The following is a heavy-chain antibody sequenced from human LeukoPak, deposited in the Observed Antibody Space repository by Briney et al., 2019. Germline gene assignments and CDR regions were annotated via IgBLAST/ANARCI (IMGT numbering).Heavy chain of an antibody. Sequence: GGSLRLSCAASGFSISTYAMNGVRQAPGKGLEWVSGISGSSDNTYYADSVKGRFTISRDNSKNTLSLQMSSLRADDTAVYYCAEHQASRPNWGQGTLVTVSS. CDR1: GFSISTYA. CDR3: AEHQASRPN. D-gene: IGHD6-6*01. V-gene: IGHV3-23*01. CDR2: ISGSSDNT. J-gene: IGHJ4*02.